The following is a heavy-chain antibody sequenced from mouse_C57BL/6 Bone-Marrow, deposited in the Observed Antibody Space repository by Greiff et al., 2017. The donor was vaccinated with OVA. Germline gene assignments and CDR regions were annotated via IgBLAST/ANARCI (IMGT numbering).Heavy chain of an antibody. Sequence: QVQLQQPGAELVKPGASVKMSCKASGYTFTSYWITWVKQRPGQGLEWIGDIYPGSGSTNYTEKFKSKATLTVDTSSSTAYMQLSSLTSEDSAVYYCARYGYYGSRGDFAYWGQGTLVTVSA. J-gene: IGHJ3*01. V-gene: IGHV1-55*01. CDR2: IYPGSGST. CDR1: GYTFTSYW. CDR3: ARYGYYGSRGDFAY. D-gene: IGHD1-1*01.